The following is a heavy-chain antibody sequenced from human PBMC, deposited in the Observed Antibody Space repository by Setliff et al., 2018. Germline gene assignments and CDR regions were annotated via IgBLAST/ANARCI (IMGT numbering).Heavy chain of an antibody. J-gene: IGHJ4*02. D-gene: IGHD2-2*01. CDR3: ARLSCSSNSCPFDY. Sequence: SETLSLTCSVSDGSMTSGSYYWGWIRQPPGKGLEWIGSVYYSGTAYYNPSLKSRLDMSVDTSKNQFTLKVISVTAADTAVYYCARLSCSSNSCPFDYWVQGTLVTVSS. V-gene: IGHV4-39*06. CDR2: VYYSGTA. CDR1: DGSMTSGSYY.